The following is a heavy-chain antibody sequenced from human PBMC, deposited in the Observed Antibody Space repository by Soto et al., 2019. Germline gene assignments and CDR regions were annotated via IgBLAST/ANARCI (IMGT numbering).Heavy chain of an antibody. CDR2: INPSGGST. D-gene: IGHD2-21*02. V-gene: IGHV1-46*01. Sequence: QVQLVQSGAEVKKPGASVKVSCKASGYTFTSYYMHWVRQAPGQGLEWMGIINPSGGSTSYAQKFQGRGNMTRDTSTSTVYMELSSLRSEDTAVYYCARRRQGYCGGDCSDAFDILGQGTMVTGSS. CDR1: GYTFTSYY. J-gene: IGHJ3*02. CDR3: ARRRQGYCGGDCSDAFDI.